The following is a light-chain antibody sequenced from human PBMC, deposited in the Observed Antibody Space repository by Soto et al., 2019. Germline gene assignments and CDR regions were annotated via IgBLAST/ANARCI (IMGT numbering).Light chain of an antibody. CDR3: CSYTSSSTLL. CDR1: NSDVGGYNS. Sequence: QSALTQPASVSGSPGQSITISCTGTNSDVGGYNSVSWYQQHPGKAPKVLLYDVTDRPSGVSYRFSGSKSGNTASLTISGLQAEDEADYYCCSYTSSSTLLFGGGTKLTVL. V-gene: IGLV2-14*03. CDR2: DVT. J-gene: IGLJ2*01.